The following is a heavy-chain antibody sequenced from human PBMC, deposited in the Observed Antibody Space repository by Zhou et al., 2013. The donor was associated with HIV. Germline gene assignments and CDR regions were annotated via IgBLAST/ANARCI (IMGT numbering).Heavy chain of an antibody. D-gene: IGHD3-10*01. CDR3: ARDHVVWFGELLNDAFDI. Sequence: QVQLVQSGAEVKKPGASVKVSCKASGYTFTSYGISWVRQAPGQGLEWMGWISAYNGNTNYAQKLQGRVTMTTDTSTSTAYMELRSLRSDDMAVYYCARDHVVWFGELLNDAFDIWGQGTMVTVSS. V-gene: IGHV1-18*03. J-gene: IGHJ3*02. CDR1: GYTFTSYG. CDR2: ISAYNGNT.